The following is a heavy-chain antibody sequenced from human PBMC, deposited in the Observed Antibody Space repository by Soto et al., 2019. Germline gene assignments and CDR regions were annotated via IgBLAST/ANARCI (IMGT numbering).Heavy chain of an antibody. CDR1: GGSIRSSSYY. Sequence: SETLSLTCTVSGGSIRSSSYYWGFVCQRPWTGLEWIGSIYYSGSTNYNPSLKSRVTISVDTSKNQFSLKLSSVTAADTAVYYCAREVYYYGSGRRGWFDPWGQGTLVTVSS. CDR3: AREVYYYGSGRRGWFDP. V-gene: IGHV4-39*07. D-gene: IGHD3-10*01. CDR2: IYYSGST. J-gene: IGHJ5*02.